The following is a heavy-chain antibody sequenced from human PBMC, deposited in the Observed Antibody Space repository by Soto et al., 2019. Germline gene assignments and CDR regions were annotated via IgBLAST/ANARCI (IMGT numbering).Heavy chain of an antibody. CDR3: ARGRLLEWLSWYRFDA. D-gene: IGHD3-3*01. CDR1: GYTFIGYF. Sequence: ASVKVSCKASGYTFIGYFLHWLRQAPGQGLEWMGWINPDTGATNYAQTFQGRVTMTRDTSISTAYMDLSRLKSDDTAVYYCARGRLLEWLSWYRFDAWGQGTLVTVSS. CDR2: INPDTGAT. V-gene: IGHV1-2*02. J-gene: IGHJ4*02.